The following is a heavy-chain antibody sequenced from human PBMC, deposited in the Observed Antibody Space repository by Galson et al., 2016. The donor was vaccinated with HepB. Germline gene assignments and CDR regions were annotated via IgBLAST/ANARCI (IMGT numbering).Heavy chain of an antibody. J-gene: IGHJ5*02. CDR1: XXXFAXXW. D-gene: IGHD5/OR15-5a*01. CDR3: PRLASVIVPADGXFDP. CDR2: XYPXXSDT. Sequence: QSGAEVKKPGESLRIXXXGSXXXFAXXWIXXXRQXXXKGXXWMXXXYPXXSDTTYXPSFEGQVTMSVGKSIGAAYLQVSSLKASDSAMYYCPRLASVIVPADGXFDPWGRXTLXTVSS. V-gene: IGHV5-51*03.